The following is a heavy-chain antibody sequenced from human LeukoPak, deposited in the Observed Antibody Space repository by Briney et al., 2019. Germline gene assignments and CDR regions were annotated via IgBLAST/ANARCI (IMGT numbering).Heavy chain of an antibody. CDR1: GFTFSNYW. CDR3: ARDPGCSSTSCYRLSAFDI. J-gene: IGHJ3*02. Sequence: GGSLRLSCAASGFTFSNYWMHWVRQVPGKGLVWVSRIYSDGSSRSYADSVKGRFTISRDNAKNTLYLQMNSLRAEDTAVYYCARDPGCSSTSCYRLSAFDIWGQGTMVTVSS. D-gene: IGHD2-2*01. CDR2: IYSDGSSR. V-gene: IGHV3-74*01.